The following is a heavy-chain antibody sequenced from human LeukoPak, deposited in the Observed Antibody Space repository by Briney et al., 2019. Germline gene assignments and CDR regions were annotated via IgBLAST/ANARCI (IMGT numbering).Heavy chain of an antibody. Sequence: TSSETLSLTCAVSGGSISSSNWWSWVRQPPGKGLEWIGEIYHSGSTNYNPSLKSRVTISVDTSKNQFSLKLSSVTAADTAVYYCAGGEGINAYYDFWSGYYSFDYWGQGTLVTVSS. CDR3: AGGEGINAYYDFWSGYYSFDY. D-gene: IGHD3-3*01. V-gene: IGHV4-4*02. CDR1: GGSISSSNW. CDR2: IYHSGST. J-gene: IGHJ4*02.